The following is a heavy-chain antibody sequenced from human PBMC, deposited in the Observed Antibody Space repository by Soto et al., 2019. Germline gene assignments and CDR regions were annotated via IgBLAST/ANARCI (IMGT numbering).Heavy chain of an antibody. D-gene: IGHD5-12*01. J-gene: IGHJ6*03. CDR3: ARESGGATATLDYYYFYMDV. CDR2: INPSGGST. CDR1: GYTFTSYY. V-gene: IGHV1-46*01. Sequence: ASVKVSCKASGYTFTSYYMHWVRQAPGQGLEWMGIINPSGGSTSYAQKFQGRVTVTRDTSTRTVYMELSSLRSDDTAVYYCARESGGATATLDYYYFYMDVWGKGTTVTVSS.